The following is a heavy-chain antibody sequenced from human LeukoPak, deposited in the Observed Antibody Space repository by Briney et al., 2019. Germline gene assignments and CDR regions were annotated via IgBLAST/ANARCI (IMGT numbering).Heavy chain of an antibody. J-gene: IGHJ4*02. Sequence: GRSLRLSCAASGFTFSSYGMHWVRQAPGKGLEWVAVIWYDGSNKYYADSVKGRFTISRDNSKNTLYLQKNSLRAEDTAVYYCAKDSGAIVVVPAAPVYWGQGTLVTVSS. V-gene: IGHV3-33*06. D-gene: IGHD2-2*01. CDR2: IWYDGSNK. CDR1: GFTFSSYG. CDR3: AKDSGAIVVVPAAPVY.